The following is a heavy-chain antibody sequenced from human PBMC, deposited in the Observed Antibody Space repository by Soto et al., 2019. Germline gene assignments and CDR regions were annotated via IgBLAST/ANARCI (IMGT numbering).Heavy chain of an antibody. V-gene: IGHV3-30*18. J-gene: IGHJ4*02. Sequence: VKLVESGGGVVQPGGSLRLSCAASGFTFNIYGMHWVRQAPDKGLEWVALISYDGSNQYYADSVKGRFTISRDNSKNTLFLQMNSLRADDTAVYYCAKDQASGQGPFDSWGQVTLVTVSS. CDR3: AKDQASGQGPFDS. CDR2: ISYDGSNQ. CDR1: GFTFNIYG.